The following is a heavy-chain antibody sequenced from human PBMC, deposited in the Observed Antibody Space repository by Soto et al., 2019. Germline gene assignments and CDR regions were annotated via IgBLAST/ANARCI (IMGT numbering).Heavy chain of an antibody. CDR2: IYYSGST. V-gene: IGHV4-59*01. CDR3: WSDLKGTPSYDY. CDR1: GGSISSYY. J-gene: IGHJ4*02. Sequence: SETLSLTCTVSGGSISSYYLSWIRQPPGKGLEWIGYIYYSGSTNYNPSLKSRVTISVDTSKNQFSLKLSSVTAADTAVYYCWSDLKGTPSYDYWGQGTLVTVSS.